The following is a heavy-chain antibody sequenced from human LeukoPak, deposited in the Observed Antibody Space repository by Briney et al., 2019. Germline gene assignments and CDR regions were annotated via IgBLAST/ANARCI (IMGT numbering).Heavy chain of an antibody. Sequence: PGGSLRLSCSASGFTFSSYAMNWVRQAPGKGLEYVSAITSNGGSTYYADSVKGRFTISRDNSKNTLYLQRSSLRAEDRAVYYCVKGRCSGSSCYGGDYWGQGTLVTVSS. D-gene: IGHD2-2*01. CDR1: GFTFSSYA. J-gene: IGHJ4*02. V-gene: IGHV3-64D*06. CDR2: ITSNGGST. CDR3: VKGRCSGSSCYGGDY.